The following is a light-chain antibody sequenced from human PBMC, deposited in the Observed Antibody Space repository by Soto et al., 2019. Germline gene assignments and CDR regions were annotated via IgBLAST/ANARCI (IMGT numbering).Light chain of an antibody. CDR3: QQYNSYPWT. CDR2: KAS. Sequence: DIQMTQSPSTLHASVGYRVTITYRASQSISSWLAWYQQKQGKAPKILIYKASSLESGVPPRFRGSGSGTEFTLTISRLQPDDFATYYCQQYNSYPWTFGQGTKVDIK. V-gene: IGKV1-5*03. J-gene: IGKJ1*01. CDR1: QSISSW.